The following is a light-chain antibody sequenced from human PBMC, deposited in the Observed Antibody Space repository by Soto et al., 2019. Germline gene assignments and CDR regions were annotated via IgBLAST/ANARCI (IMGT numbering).Light chain of an antibody. CDR1: QSVSIY. J-gene: IGKJ5*01. CDR2: DTS. V-gene: IGKV3-11*01. CDR3: QQRSNWPPEIT. Sequence: DIVMTQSPATVSVSPGERATLSCRASQSVSIYLDWYQQKPGQAPRLLIYDTSNRATGIPARFSGSGSGTGFTLTISSLEPEDFAVYYCQQRSNWPPEITIGQGTRLEIK.